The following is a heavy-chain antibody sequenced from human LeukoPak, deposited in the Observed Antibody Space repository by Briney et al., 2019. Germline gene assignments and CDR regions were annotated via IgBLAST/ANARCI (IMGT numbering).Heavy chain of an antibody. J-gene: IGHJ5*02. CDR2: ISGSGGST. CDR3: AKDLDLSSTSGPSTEPPFDP. V-gene: IGHV3-23*01. Sequence: GGSLRLSCAASGFTFSSYAMSWVRQAPGKGLEWVSAISGSGGSTYYADSVKGRFTISRDNSKNTLYLQMNSLRAEDTAVYDCAKDLDLSSTSGPSTEPPFDPWGQGTLVTVSS. D-gene: IGHD2-2*01. CDR1: GFTFSSYA.